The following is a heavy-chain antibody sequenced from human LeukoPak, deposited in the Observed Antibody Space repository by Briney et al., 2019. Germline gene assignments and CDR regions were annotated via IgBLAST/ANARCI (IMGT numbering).Heavy chain of an antibody. Sequence: GESLKISCKGSGYSFTSYWIGWVRQMPGKGLEWMGIIYPGDSDTRYSPSFQGQVTISADKSISTAYLQWSSLKASDTAMYYCARQGVVPAAMGRFDPWGQGTLVTVSS. J-gene: IGHJ5*02. D-gene: IGHD2-2*01. CDR1: GYSFTSYW. CDR3: ARQGVVPAAMGRFDP. CDR2: IYPGDSDT. V-gene: IGHV5-51*01.